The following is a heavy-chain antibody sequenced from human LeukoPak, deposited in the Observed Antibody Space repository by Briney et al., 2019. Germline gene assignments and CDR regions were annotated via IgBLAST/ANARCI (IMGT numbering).Heavy chain of an antibody. CDR2: ISGSGGST. Sequence: GGSLRLSCAASGFTFSSFAISWVRQAPGKGLEWVSAISGSGGSTYYADSVKGRFTISRDNSKNTLYLQMNSLRAEDTAVYYCAKMDTYYDYVWGSYGYWGQGTLVTVSS. D-gene: IGHD3-16*01. CDR1: GFTFSSFA. V-gene: IGHV3-23*01. CDR3: AKMDTYYDYVWGSYGY. J-gene: IGHJ4*02.